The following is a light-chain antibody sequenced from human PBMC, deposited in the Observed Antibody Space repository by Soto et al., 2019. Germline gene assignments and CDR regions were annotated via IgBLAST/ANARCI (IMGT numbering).Light chain of an antibody. J-gene: IGKJ1*01. CDR3: GQYASSQWT. Sequence: EIVLTQSPGTLSLSPGESATLSCRASQSVSSTYFAWYQQRPGQSPRLLIYATSSRATGIPDRFSGSGSGTDFTLTISRLEPEDFAVYYCGQYASSQWTFGQGTKVEIK. CDR1: QSVSSTY. CDR2: ATS. V-gene: IGKV3-20*01.